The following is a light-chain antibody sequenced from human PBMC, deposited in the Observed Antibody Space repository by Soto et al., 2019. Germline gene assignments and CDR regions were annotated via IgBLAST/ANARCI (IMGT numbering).Light chain of an antibody. CDR1: QSVSSY. J-gene: IGKJ1*01. CDR2: DAS. V-gene: IGKV3-20*01. CDR3: KQYGSSGT. Sequence: EIVMTQSPATLSVSPGERAPLSCRASQSVSSYLAWYQQKPGHAPRLLIYDASNRATGIPARFSGSGSGTDFTLTISRLEPEEFAVYYCKQYGSSGTVGQGTKV.